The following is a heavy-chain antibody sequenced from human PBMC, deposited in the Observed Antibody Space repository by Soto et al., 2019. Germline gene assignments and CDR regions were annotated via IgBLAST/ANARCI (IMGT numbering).Heavy chain of an antibody. D-gene: IGHD2-8*01. CDR1: GYSFTNYW. CDR2: IYPGDSDT. J-gene: IGHJ4*02. V-gene: IGHV5-51*01. CDR3: ARGGGMMLAPQAPIDV. Sequence: GESLKIPCRGSGYSFTNYWNALVRQLPGKGLEWMGIIYPGDSDTRYSPSFQGKVTLSADKSISTAYVQWSSLKPSDTAMCYCARGGGMMLAPQAPIDVCGQGVLLTVS.